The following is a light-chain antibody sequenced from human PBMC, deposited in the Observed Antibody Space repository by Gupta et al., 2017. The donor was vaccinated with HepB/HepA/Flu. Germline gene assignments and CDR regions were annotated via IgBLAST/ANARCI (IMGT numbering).Light chain of an antibody. V-gene: IGKV1-27*01. CDR3: QKKDSAPLT. Sequence: DIQMTQSPSSLSASVGDRVTITCRASQGISNNLAWYQQKAGKVPKLLIYAASTVPSGVPSRFSGSGSGTDFTLTISRLQPEDVATYYCQKKDSAPLTFGQGTRLEI. CDR2: AAS. CDR1: QGISNN. J-gene: IGKJ5*01.